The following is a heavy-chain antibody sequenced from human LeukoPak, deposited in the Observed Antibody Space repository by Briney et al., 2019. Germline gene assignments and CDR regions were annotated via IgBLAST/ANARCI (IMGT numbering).Heavy chain of an antibody. Sequence: SVKVSCKASGGTFSSYAISWVRQAPGQGLEWMGGIIPIFGTANYAQKFQGRVTITADKSTSTAYMELSRLRSDDTAVYYCARAPRAAAPYYFDYWGQGTLVTVSS. CDR1: GGTFSSYA. V-gene: IGHV1-69*06. CDR3: ARAPRAAAPYYFDY. D-gene: IGHD6-13*01. J-gene: IGHJ4*02. CDR2: IIPIFGTA.